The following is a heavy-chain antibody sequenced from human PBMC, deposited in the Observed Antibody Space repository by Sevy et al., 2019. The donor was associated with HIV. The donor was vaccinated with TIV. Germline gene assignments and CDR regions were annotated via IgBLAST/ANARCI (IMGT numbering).Heavy chain of an antibody. J-gene: IGHJ4*02. CDR3: AKDDVQSDSSGFDY. V-gene: IGHV3-23*01. CDR1: GFTFSSYT. CDR2: ISGSARTT. Sequence: GGSLRLSCTASGFTFSSYTIAWVRQAPGKGLEWVSLISGSARTTSYSYSVKGRFTISRDNSQNTVYLQMNSLRAEDTAVYYCAKDDVQSDSSGFDYWGRGTLVTVSS. D-gene: IGHD3-10*01.